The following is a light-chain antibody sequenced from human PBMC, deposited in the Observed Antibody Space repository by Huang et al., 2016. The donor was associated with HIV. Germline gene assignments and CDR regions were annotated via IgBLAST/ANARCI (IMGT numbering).Light chain of an antibody. Sequence: DVQMTQSPFSVSASVGDRVTITCRASQGISDWLAWYQQKPGKAPTLLIDAASNLQSGAPSRFSGSGSGTFFTLTINSLQPEDSATYYCQQANSFPDLSFGGGTRVEI. V-gene: IGKV1-12*01. CDR2: AAS. J-gene: IGKJ4*01. CDR3: QQANSFPDLS. CDR1: QGISDW.